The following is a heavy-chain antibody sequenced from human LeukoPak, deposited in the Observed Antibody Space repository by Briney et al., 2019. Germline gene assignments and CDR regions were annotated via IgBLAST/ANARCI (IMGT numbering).Heavy chain of an antibody. J-gene: IGHJ4*02. D-gene: IGHD6-19*01. CDR3: ARGQWLVPVVYFDY. CDR2: INHSGST. V-gene: IGHV4-34*01. CDR1: GGSFSGYY. Sequence: SETLSLTCAVYGGSFSGYYWSWIRQPPGKGLEWIGEINHSGSTNYNPSLKSRVTISVDTSKNQFSLKLSSVTAADTAVYYCARGQWLVPVVYFDYWGQGTLVTVSS.